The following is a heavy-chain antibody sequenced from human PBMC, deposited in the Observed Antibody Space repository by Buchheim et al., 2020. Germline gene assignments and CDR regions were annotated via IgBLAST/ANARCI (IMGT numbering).Heavy chain of an antibody. CDR2: IYYNGST. J-gene: IGHJ5*02. D-gene: IGHD3-22*01. CDR3: ARDAYYYDSSGYPQDWFDP. V-gene: IGHV4-31*03. Sequence: QVQLQESGPGLVKPSQTLSLTCTVSGGSISSGGYYWSWIRQHPGKGLEWIGYIYYNGSTYYNPSLKSRVTISVDTSTTQFSLKLSSVTAADTAVYYCARDAYYYDSSGYPQDWFDPWGQGTL. CDR1: GGSISSGGYY.